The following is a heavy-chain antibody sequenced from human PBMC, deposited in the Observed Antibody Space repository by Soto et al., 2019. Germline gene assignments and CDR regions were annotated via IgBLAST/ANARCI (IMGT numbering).Heavy chain of an antibody. CDR1: GFTFSSCA. J-gene: IGHJ4*02. V-gene: IGHV3-30-3*01. CDR3: AKAARTDYGDYAPSYFDY. Sequence: QVQLVESGGGVVQPGRSLRLSCAASGFTFSSCAMHWVRQAPGKGLEWVAVISYDGSKKYYADSVKGRFTISRDNSKNTLYLQMNSLRAEDTAVYYCAKAARTDYGDYAPSYFDYWGQGTMVTVSS. CDR2: ISYDGSKK. D-gene: IGHD4-17*01.